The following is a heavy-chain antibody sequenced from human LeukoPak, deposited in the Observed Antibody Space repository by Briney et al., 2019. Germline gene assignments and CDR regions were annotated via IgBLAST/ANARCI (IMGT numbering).Heavy chain of an antibody. V-gene: IGHV3-72*01. CDR1: GFTFSDHY. D-gene: IGHD6-19*01. CDR3: ARERIAVSDNYFDY. J-gene: IGHJ4*02. CDR2: TRNKANSYTT. Sequence: GGSLRLSCAASGFTFSDHYMDWVRQAPGKGLEWVGRTRNKANSYTTEYAASVKGRFTISRDDSKNSLYLQMNSLKTEDTAVYYCARERIAVSDNYFDYWGQGTLVTVS.